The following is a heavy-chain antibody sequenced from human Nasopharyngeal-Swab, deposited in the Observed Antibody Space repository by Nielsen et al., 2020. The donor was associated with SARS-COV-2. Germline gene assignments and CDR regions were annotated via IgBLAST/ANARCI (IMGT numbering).Heavy chain of an antibody. D-gene: IGHD3-10*01. CDR1: GFPFSSYG. V-gene: IGHV3-30*18. Sequence: GGSLRLSCAVSGFPFSSYGMHWARQAPGKGLEWVAVISFDGSQKYYVDSVQGRFTISRENSKNMLYMQMNSLRPEDTAVYYCAKNVADDSGTMWYYYYGMDVWGQVTTVTVSS. CDR3: AKNVADDSGTMWYYYYGMDV. J-gene: IGHJ6*02. CDR2: ISFDGSQK.